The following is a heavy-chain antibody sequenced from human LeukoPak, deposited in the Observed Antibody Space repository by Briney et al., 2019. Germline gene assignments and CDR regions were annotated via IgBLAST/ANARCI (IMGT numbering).Heavy chain of an antibody. CDR1: GFIFSNYW. CDR3: ARGSGDLDY. CDR2: IKKDGSEK. V-gene: IGHV3-7*01. J-gene: IGHJ4*02. D-gene: IGHD4-17*01. Sequence: GGSLRLSCAASGFIFSNYWMSWVRQAPGKGLEWVANIKKDGSEKYYVDSVKGRFTISRGNPKNSLYLQMNSLRADDTAVYYCARGSGDLDYWGQGTRVTVSS.